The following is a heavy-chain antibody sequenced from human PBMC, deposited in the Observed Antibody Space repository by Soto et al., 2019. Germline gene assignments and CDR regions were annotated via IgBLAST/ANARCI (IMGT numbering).Heavy chain of an antibody. CDR1: GGSFSGYY. V-gene: IGHV4-34*01. Sequence: QVQLQQWGAGLLKPSETLSLTCAVYGGSFSGYYWSWIRQPPGKGLEWIGEINHSGSTNYNPSLKSRVTISVDTSKNQFSLKPSSVTAADTAVYYCARGVLTWGYYYYYYMDVWGKGTTVTVSS. J-gene: IGHJ6*03. D-gene: IGHD1-26*01. CDR3: ARGVLTWGYYYYYYMDV. CDR2: INHSGST.